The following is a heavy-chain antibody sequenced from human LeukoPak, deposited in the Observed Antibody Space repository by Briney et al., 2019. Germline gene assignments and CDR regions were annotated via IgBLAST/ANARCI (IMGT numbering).Heavy chain of an antibody. Sequence: GGSLRLSCAASGFTFSSYAMSWVRQAPGKGLEWVSAISGSGGSTYYADSVKGRFTISRDNAKNSLYLQMNSLRAEDTAVYYCARDFADYYDSSGYYYFGYWGQGTLVTVSS. CDR2: ISGSGGST. D-gene: IGHD3-22*01. CDR3: ARDFADYYDSSGYYYFGY. V-gene: IGHV3-23*01. J-gene: IGHJ4*02. CDR1: GFTFSSYA.